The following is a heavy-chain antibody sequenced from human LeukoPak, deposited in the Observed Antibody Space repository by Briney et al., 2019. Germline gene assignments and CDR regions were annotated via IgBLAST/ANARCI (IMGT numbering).Heavy chain of an antibody. CDR1: RFTFSSYA. D-gene: IGHD6-6*01. CDR3: AGSYSSPSDY. CDR2: ISGSGDST. J-gene: IGHJ4*02. Sequence: GGSLRLSCAASRFTFSSYAMSWVSQAPGKGLEWVSGISGSGDSTYYADSVKGRFTISRDNSKNTLYLQMNSLRAEDTAIYYCAGSYSSPSDYWGQGTLVTVSS. V-gene: IGHV3-23*01.